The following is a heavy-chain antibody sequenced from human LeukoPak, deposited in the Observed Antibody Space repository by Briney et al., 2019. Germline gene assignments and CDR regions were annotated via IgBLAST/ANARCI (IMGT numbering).Heavy chain of an antibody. CDR3: ARGSSGYYRALDY. J-gene: IGHJ4*02. V-gene: IGHV1-3*01. CDR2: INAGNGNT. D-gene: IGHD3-22*01. CDR1: GYTFTSYA. Sequence: GASVKVSCKASGYTFTSYAMHWVRQAPGQRLEWMGWINAGNGNTKYSQKFQGRVTITRDTSASTAYMELSSLRSEDAAVYYCARGSSGYYRALDYWGQGTLVTVSS.